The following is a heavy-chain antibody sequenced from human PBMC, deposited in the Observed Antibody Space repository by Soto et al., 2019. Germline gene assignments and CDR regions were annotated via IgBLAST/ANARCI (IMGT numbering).Heavy chain of an antibody. J-gene: IGHJ6*02. D-gene: IGHD3-22*01. V-gene: IGHV3-15*07. Sequence: PGGSLRLSCAASGFTFSTAWMNWVRQAPGKGLEWVGRIKSKTDGGTTDYAAPVKGRFTISRDDSENTLHLQMNSLKSEDTAVYFCTTLGHYYDSSPLDVWGQGTTVTVSS. CDR3: TTLGHYYDSSPLDV. CDR1: GFTFSTAW. CDR2: IKSKTDGGTT.